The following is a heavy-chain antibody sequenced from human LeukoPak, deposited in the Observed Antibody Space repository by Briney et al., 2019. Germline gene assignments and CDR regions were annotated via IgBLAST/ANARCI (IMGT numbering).Heavy chain of an antibody. J-gene: IGHJ5*02. V-gene: IGHV3-23*01. CDR1: GFTFSSSA. Sequence: PGGSLRLSCAASGFTFSSSAMSWVRQVPGKGLEWVSAISGSGGSTYYADSVKGRFTISRDNSKNTLYLQMNSLRAEDTAVYYWAKGFLRWGFAPWGQGPLVPVSS. CDR2: ISGSGGST. CDR3: AKGFLRWGFAP. D-gene: IGHD2-21*01.